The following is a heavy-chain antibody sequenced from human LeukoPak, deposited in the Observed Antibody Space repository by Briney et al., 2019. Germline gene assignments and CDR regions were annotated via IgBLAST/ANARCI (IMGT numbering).Heavy chain of an antibody. V-gene: IGHV3-33*08. J-gene: IGHJ4*01. CDR3: ARGYCSSTSCPGDY. Sequence: QTGGSLRLSCAVSGFTFRTYSMNWVRQAPGKGLEWVAVIWYDGSNKYYADSVKGRFTISRDNSKNTLYLQMNSLRAEDTAVYYCARGYCSSTSCPGDYWGHGTLVTVSS. D-gene: IGHD2-2*01. CDR2: IWYDGSNK. CDR1: GFTFRTYS.